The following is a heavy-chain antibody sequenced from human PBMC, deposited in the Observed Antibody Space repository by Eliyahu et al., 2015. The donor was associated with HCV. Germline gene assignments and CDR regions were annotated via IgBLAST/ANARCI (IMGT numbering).Heavy chain of an antibody. J-gene: IGHJ6*02. CDR1: GGTFSSXT. CDR3: ARGYRPAGSYYYYGMDV. CDR2: IIPILGIA. Sequence: QVQLVQSGAEVKKPGSSVKVSCKASGGTFSSXTLXWVRQAPGQGLECMGRIIPILGIANYAQKFQGRVTITADKSTSTAYMELSSLRSEDTAVYYCARGYRPAGSYYYYGMDVWGQGTTVTVSS. V-gene: IGHV1-69*02. D-gene: IGHD2-15*01.